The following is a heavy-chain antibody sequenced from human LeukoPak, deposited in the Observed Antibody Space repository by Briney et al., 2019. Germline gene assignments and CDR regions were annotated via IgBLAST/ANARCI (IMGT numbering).Heavy chain of an antibody. Sequence: GGSLRLSCAASGFTLSSYAMSWVRQAPGKGLEWVSAISGSGDSTNYADSVKGRFTISRDNSKNTLYLQMDSLRAEDTAVYYCARPRGCSSNRCNNFDYWGQGALVTVSS. CDR3: ARPRGCSSNRCNNFDY. CDR1: GFTLSSYA. D-gene: IGHD2-2*01. CDR2: ISGSGDST. J-gene: IGHJ4*02. V-gene: IGHV3-23*01.